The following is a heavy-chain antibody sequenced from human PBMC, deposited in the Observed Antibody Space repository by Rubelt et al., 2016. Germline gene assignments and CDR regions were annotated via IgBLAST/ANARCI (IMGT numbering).Heavy chain of an antibody. Sequence: QLGMRGGGLVQPGGSLRLSCAASGFTFNSHGMHWVRQAPGKGLEWVAFIRYDGSNKYYPNSVKGRFTIARDNSKNTLYLQMDSLRAEDTAVYYCARDYIGGYPPDYWGQGTLVTVSS. D-gene: IGHD3-16*02. V-gene: IGHV3-30*02. CDR1: GFTFNSHG. CDR3: ARDYIGGYPPDY. CDR2: IRYDGSNK. J-gene: IGHJ4*02.